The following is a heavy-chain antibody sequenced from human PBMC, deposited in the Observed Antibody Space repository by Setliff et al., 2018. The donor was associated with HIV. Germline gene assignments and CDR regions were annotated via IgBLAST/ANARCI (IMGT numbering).Heavy chain of an antibody. CDR1: GFTFTTSA. Sequence: GASVRLSCKASGFTFTTSAMQWVRQARGQRLEWIGWIVVGSGNTNYAQKFQERVTITRDMSTSTAYMELGSLRSEDTAVYYCAAGPDYYYYYMDVWGKGTTVTAP. J-gene: IGHJ6*03. CDR2: IVVGSGNT. CDR3: AAGPDYYYYYMDV. V-gene: IGHV1-58*02.